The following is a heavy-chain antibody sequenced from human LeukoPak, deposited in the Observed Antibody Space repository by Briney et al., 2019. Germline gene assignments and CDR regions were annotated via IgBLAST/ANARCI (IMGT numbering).Heavy chain of an antibody. D-gene: IGHD2-21*02. CDR1: GFTFSSYA. CDR3: AKDHANTPVVTN. Sequence: GGSLRLSCAASGFTFSSYAMHWVRQAPGKGLEWVALISYDGSNKNYADSVKGRLTISRDISKNTLYVQMNNLRVDDTAIYYCAKDHANTPVVTNWGQGILVSVSS. CDR2: ISYDGSNK. J-gene: IGHJ4*02. V-gene: IGHV3-30*04.